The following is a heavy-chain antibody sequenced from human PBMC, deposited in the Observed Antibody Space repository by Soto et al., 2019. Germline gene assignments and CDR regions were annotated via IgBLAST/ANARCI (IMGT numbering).Heavy chain of an antibody. CDR3: ARVNSGSDWVNWFDP. D-gene: IGHD3-10*01. CDR1: GGSISSSSYY. CDR2: IYYSGST. V-gene: IGHV4-39*01. J-gene: IGHJ5*02. Sequence: PSETLSLTCTVSGGSISSSSYYWGWIRQPPGKGLEWIGSIYYSGSTYYNPSLKSRVTISVDTSKNQFSLKLSSVTAADTAVYYCARVNSGSDWVNWFDPWGQGTLVTVSS.